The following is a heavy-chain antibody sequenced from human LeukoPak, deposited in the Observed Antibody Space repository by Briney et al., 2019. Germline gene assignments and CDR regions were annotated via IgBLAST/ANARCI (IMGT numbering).Heavy chain of an antibody. J-gene: IGHJ4*02. CDR3: PTYRSASLFDY. Sequence: PGGSLRLSCAASEFTFRSYGMHWVRQAPGKGLEWVAVIWYDGSNNYYADSVKGRFTISRDNSKNTLYLQMNSLRVEDTAVFYCPTYRSASLFDYWGQGSLVTVSS. V-gene: IGHV3-33*01. D-gene: IGHD6-6*01. CDR1: EFTFRSYG. CDR2: IWYDGSNN.